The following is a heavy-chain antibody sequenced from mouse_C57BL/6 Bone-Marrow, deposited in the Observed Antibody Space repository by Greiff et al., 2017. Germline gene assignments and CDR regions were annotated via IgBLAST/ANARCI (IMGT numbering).Heavy chain of an antibody. CDR3: ARDGSSYYWFAY. V-gene: IGHV1-69*01. Sequence: QVQLQQPGAELVMPGASVKLSCKASGYTFTSYWMHWVKPRPGQGLEWIGEIDPSDSYTNYNQKFKGKSTLTVDKSSSTAYMQLSSLTSEDSAVYDSARDGSSYYWFAYWGQGTLVTVSA. J-gene: IGHJ3*01. D-gene: IGHD1-1*01. CDR1: GYTFTSYW. CDR2: IDPSDSYT.